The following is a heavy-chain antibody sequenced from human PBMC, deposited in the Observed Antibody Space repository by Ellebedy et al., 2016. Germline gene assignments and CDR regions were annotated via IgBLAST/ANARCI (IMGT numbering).Heavy chain of an antibody. CDR2: IGGSGGDR. V-gene: IGHV3-23*01. CDR3: AREDYYDSYGYFVY. J-gene: IGHJ4*02. D-gene: IGHD3-22*01. CDR1: GFTFNSYA. Sequence: GESLKISXVVSGFTFNSYAMGWVRQAPGKGLEWVSSIGGSGGDRHYADSVKGRFSISRDNSKNTLSLQMNILRADDTAVHYCAREDYYDSYGYFVYWGQGTLVTVSS.